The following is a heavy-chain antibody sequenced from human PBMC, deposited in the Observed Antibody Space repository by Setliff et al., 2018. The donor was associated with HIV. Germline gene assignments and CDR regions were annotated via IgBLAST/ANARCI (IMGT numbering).Heavy chain of an antibody. CDR2: LYYNGRT. J-gene: IGHJ5*02. Sequence: PSETPSLTCTVSGDSVNSGSYFWVWIRQPPGKGLEYIGTLYYNGRTQYNASLKSRVTISVDTSKNQFSLKLNSVTAADTAVYYCGRLHDSDRSGDPDWFDPWGQGILVTVSS. V-gene: IGHV4-39*01. D-gene: IGHD3-22*01. CDR3: GRLHDSDRSGDPDWFDP. CDR1: GDSVNSGSYF.